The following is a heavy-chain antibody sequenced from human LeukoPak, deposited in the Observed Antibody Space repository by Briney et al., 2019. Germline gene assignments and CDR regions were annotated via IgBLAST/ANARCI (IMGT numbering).Heavy chain of an antibody. Sequence: GGSLRLSCAASGFTLISYWMTWVRQAPGKGLEWVANIKHDGSERYYVDSVKGRLTISRDNAKNSVYLQMNSLRAEDTAVYYCARRRCSSTSCFKDYWGQGTLVTVSS. V-gene: IGHV3-7*01. CDR2: IKHDGSER. CDR1: GFTLISYW. CDR3: ARRRCSSTSCFKDY. J-gene: IGHJ4*02. D-gene: IGHD2-2*01.